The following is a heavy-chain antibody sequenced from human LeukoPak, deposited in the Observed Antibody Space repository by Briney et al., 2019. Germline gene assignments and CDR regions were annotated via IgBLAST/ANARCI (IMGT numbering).Heavy chain of an antibody. J-gene: IGHJ5*02. V-gene: IGHV3-23*01. D-gene: IGHD5-12*01. Sequence: GGSLRLSCEASGFTFNTYSMNWARQAPGKGLEWVSAISRSGDSTYYADSVKGRFTISRDNSKNTLYLQMNSLRAEDTAVYYCAKEQRGYTGYAVGSWFDPWGQGTLVTVSS. CDR3: AKEQRGYTGYAVGSWFDP. CDR1: GFTFNTYS. CDR2: ISRSGDST.